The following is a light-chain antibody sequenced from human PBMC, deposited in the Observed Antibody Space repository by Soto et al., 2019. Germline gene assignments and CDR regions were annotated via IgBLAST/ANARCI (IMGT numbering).Light chain of an antibody. J-gene: IGKJ2*01. CDR1: HSIMVW. CDR2: QAS. V-gene: IGKV1-5*03. Sequence: DIQMTQSPSTLSSSVGARVTITCRASHSIMVWLAWYQQKPGKAPKLLIYQASTLESGVPSRFSGRGSGTDFTLTISSLQPDDFATYYCQQYYTYPYTFGQGTKMEIK. CDR3: QQYYTYPYT.